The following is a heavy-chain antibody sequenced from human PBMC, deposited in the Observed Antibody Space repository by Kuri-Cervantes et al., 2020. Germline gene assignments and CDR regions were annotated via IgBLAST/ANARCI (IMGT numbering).Heavy chain of an antibody. Sequence: GSLRLSCTVSGGSISSYYWSWIRQPAGKGLEWIGRIYTSGSTNYNPSLKSRVTISVDTSKNQFSLKLSSMTAADTAVYYCARGGLRQRYSSRGWFDPWGQGTLVTVSS. J-gene: IGHJ5*02. V-gene: IGHV4-4*07. CDR3: ARGGLRQRYSSRGWFDP. D-gene: IGHD6-13*01. CDR1: GGSISSYY. CDR2: IYTSGST.